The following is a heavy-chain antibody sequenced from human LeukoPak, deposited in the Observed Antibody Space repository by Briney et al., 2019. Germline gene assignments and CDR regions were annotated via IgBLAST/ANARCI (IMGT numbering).Heavy chain of an antibody. J-gene: IGHJ3*01. CDR3: ARTMAFDF. V-gene: IGHV3-7*01. Sequence: GGSLRLSCAASGFTFTPWWMSWVRQASGKGLEWVANIKYDGSEIHYLDSVKGRFTISRDNARNSLYLQMNDLRVEDTAVYYCARTMAFDFWGQGTMVIVSS. CDR2: IKYDGSEI. CDR1: GFTFTPWW.